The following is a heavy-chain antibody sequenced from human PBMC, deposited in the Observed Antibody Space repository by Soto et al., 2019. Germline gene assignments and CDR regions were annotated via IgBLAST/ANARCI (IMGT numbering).Heavy chain of an antibody. J-gene: IGHJ4*02. CDR3: ARDGRDSGSYFY. CDR2: IIPIFGTT. CDR1: GDTYSSYT. D-gene: IGHD1-26*01. V-gene: IGHV1-69*01. Sequence: QVQLVQSGAEVKKPGSSVKVSCKASGDTYSSYTISWVRQAPGQGLECMGGIIPIFGTTNYAQKFQDRVTITADESTSTPYVELSSLRAEDTAVYYCARDGRDSGSYFYWGQGTLVTVSS.